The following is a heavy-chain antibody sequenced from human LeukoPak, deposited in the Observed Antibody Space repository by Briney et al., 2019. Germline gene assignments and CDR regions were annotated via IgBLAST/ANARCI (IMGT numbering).Heavy chain of an antibody. CDR2: ISSSGTSI. Sequence: GGSLRLSCAASGFAFSDYYMSWICQAPGKGLEWVLYISSSGTSIYYADSVKGRFTLSRDNAKNSLYLQMNSLRAEDTAVYYCARGLTGRYILTGYYNDYWGQGTLVTVSS. CDR1: GFAFSDYY. J-gene: IGHJ4*02. D-gene: IGHD3-9*01. CDR3: ARGLTGRYILTGYYNDY. V-gene: IGHV3-11*01.